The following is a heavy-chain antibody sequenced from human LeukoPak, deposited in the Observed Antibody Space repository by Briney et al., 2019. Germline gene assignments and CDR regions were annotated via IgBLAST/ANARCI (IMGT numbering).Heavy chain of an antibody. Sequence: PSETLSLTCTVSGGSISSSSYYWGWIRQPPGKGLEWIGSIYYSGSTYYNPSLKSRVTISVDTSKNQFSLKLSSVTAADTAVYYCARLGYSSGWSPGPGDYWGQGTLVTVSS. D-gene: IGHD6-19*01. CDR3: ARLGYSSGWSPGPGDY. CDR2: IYYSGST. V-gene: IGHV4-39*01. J-gene: IGHJ4*02. CDR1: GGSISSSSYY.